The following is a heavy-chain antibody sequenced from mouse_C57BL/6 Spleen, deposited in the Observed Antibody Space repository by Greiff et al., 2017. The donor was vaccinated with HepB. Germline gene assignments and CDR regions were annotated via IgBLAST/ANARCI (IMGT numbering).Heavy chain of an antibody. CDR3: TRWDYYGSSSFDY. CDR1: GFTFSDAW. V-gene: IGHV6-6*01. D-gene: IGHD1-1*01. CDR2: IRNKANNHAT. J-gene: IGHJ2*01. Sequence: EVMLVESGGGLVQPGGSMKLSCAASGFTFSDAWMDWVRQSPEKGLEWVAEIRNKANNHATYYAESVKGRFTISRDDSKSSVYLQMNSLRAEDTGIYYCTRWDYYGSSSFDYWGQGTTLTVSS.